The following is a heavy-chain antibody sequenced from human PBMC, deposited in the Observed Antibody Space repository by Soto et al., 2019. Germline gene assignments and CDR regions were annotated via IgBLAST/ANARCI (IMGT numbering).Heavy chain of an antibody. CDR3: ASSNIAAAGFYYYGMDV. D-gene: IGHD6-13*01. Sequence: QVQLQESGPGLVKPSEALSLPCTVSGGSLSSYYWSWIRQPPGKGLGWIGDFYYSGGTNYNPPLKSRVTISVDTSKNQFSLKLSSVTAADTAVYYCASSNIAAAGFYYYGMDVWGRGTTVTVSS. CDR1: GGSLSSYY. V-gene: IGHV4-59*01. CDR2: FYYSGGT. J-gene: IGHJ6*02.